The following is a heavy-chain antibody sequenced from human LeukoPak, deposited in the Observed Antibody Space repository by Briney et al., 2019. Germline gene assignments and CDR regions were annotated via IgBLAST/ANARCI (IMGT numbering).Heavy chain of an antibody. CDR3: ARTSDIPFDY. D-gene: IGHD2-2*02. Sequence: GGSLRLSCAASGFTFSSNAMHWVRQAPGKGLEWVAFIRYDGSNKYYADSVKGRFTIPGDNSKNTLYLQMNSLRAEDTAVYYCARTSDIPFDYWGQGTLVTVSP. J-gene: IGHJ4*02. CDR2: IRYDGSNK. CDR1: GFTFSSNA. V-gene: IGHV3-30*02.